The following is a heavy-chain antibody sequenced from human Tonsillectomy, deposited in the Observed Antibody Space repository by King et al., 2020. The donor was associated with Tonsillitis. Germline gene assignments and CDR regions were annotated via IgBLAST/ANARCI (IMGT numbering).Heavy chain of an antibody. D-gene: IGHD5-12*01. CDR3: ARIRGYSGYDLADY. Sequence: TLQESGPVLVKPPETLTLTCTVSGFSLSNARMGVSWIRQPPGKALEWLAHIFSNDEKSYNTSLKSRLTISEDTSKSQVVLTMTNMDPVDTATYYCARIRGYSGYDLADYWGQGTLVTVSS. CDR1: GFSLSNARMG. J-gene: IGHJ4*02. CDR2: IFSNDEK. V-gene: IGHV2-26*01.